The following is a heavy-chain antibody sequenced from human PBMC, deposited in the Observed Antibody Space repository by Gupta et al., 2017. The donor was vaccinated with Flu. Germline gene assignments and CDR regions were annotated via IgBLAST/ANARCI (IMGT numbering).Heavy chain of an antibody. J-gene: IGHJ4*02. CDR3: ANHQAVAGTGFDY. D-gene: IGHD6-19*01. CDR2: SGSGGST. V-gene: IGHV3-23*01. Sequence: SGSGGSTYYADSVKGRFTISRDNSKNTLYLQMNSLRAEDTAVYYCANHQAVAGTGFDYWGQGTLVTVSS.